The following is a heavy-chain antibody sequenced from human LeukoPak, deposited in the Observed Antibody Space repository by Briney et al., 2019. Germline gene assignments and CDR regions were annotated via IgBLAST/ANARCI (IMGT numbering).Heavy chain of an antibody. CDR2: ISSSGSTI. V-gene: IGHV3-11*04. D-gene: IGHD3-10*01. CDR3: ARADSSGNYYNPRRGFDY. CDR1: GFIFSDYY. J-gene: IGHJ4*02. Sequence: GGSLRLSCAASGFIFSDYYMSWIRQAPGKGLEWISYISSSGSTIYSADSVKGRFTISRDNAKNSLYLQMNSLRGEDTAVYYCARADSSGNYYNPRRGFDYWGQGTLVTVSS.